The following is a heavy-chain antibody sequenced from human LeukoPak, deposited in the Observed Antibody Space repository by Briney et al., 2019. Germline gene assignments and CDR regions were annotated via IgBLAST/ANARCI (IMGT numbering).Heavy chain of an antibody. CDR2: IYTSGST. V-gene: IGHV4-61*02. Sequence: SQTLSLTCTVSGGSISSGSYYWSWIRQPAGKGLEWIGRIYTSGSTNYNPSLKSRVTISVDTSKNQFSLKLSSVTAADTAVYYCARAEVPAAEYYYYYYMDVWGKGTTVTVSS. CDR1: GGSISSGSYY. J-gene: IGHJ6*03. CDR3: ARAEVPAAEYYYYYYMDV. D-gene: IGHD2-2*01.